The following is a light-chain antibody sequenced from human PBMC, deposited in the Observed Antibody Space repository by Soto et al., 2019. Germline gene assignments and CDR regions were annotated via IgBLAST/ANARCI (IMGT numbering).Light chain of an antibody. Sequence: DIQMTQSPSTLSAFVGDRVTITCRASQSVNSWLAWYQQRPGKAPKLLIYDASTLESGVPSRFSGSGSGTEFTLTISSLQPDDFATYYCQQYNSYPWTFGQGTKVEIK. J-gene: IGKJ1*01. V-gene: IGKV1-5*01. CDR2: DAS. CDR1: QSVNSW. CDR3: QQYNSYPWT.